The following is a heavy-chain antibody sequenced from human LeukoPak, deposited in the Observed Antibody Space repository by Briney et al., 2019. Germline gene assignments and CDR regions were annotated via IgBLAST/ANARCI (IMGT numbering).Heavy chain of an antibody. CDR1: GYTFTGYY. CDR3: ARDRYSGSYYFDY. CDR2: INPNSGGT. Sequence: ASVKVSCKASGYTFTGYYMHWLRQPPGQGLEWLGWINPNSGGTNYAQNFQGRVTMTRDTSISTAYMELSRLRSDDTAVYYCARDRYSGSYYFDYWGQGTLVTVSS. V-gene: IGHV1-2*02. D-gene: IGHD1-26*01. J-gene: IGHJ4*02.